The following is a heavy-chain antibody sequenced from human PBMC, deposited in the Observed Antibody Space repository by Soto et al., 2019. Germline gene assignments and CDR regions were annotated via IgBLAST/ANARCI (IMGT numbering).Heavy chain of an antibody. Sequence: PGGSLRLSCTASGFTVSDNYMSWVRQAAGKGLEWVSVIYSGGSTYYADSVEGRFTISRDNSKNMLYLQMNSLRAEDTAVYYCARALVRGLMDVWGQGTTVTVSS. V-gene: IGHV3-66*01. CDR1: GFTVSDNY. D-gene: IGHD3-10*01. CDR2: IYSGGST. J-gene: IGHJ6*02. CDR3: ARALVRGLMDV.